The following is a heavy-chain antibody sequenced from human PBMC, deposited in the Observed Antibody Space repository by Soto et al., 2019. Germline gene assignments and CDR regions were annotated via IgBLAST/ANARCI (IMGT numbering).Heavy chain of an antibody. V-gene: IGHV1-2*04. D-gene: IGHD3-22*01. CDR3: ARDQENYYDSSGYQYYFDY. Sequence: ASVKVSCKASGYTFTGYYMHWVRQAPGQRLEWMGWINPNSGGTNYAQKFQGWVTMTRDTSISTAYMELSSLRSEDTAVYYCARDQENYYDSSGYQYYFDYWGQGTLVTVSS. J-gene: IGHJ4*02. CDR2: INPNSGGT. CDR1: GYTFTGYY.